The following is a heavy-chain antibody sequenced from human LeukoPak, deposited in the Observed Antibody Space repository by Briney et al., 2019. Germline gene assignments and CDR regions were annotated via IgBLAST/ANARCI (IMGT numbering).Heavy chain of an antibody. Sequence: SQTLSLTCAVSGGSISSGGYSWSWIRQPPGKGLEWIGYIYHSGSTYYNPSLKSRVTISVDRSKNQFSLKLSSMTAADTAVYYCARAPSYSGYAPGGYETTGGLFDYWGQGTLVTVSS. CDR1: GGSISSGGYS. J-gene: IGHJ4*02. CDR3: ARAPSYSGYAPGGYETTGGLFDY. D-gene: IGHD5-12*01. CDR2: IYHSGST. V-gene: IGHV4-30-2*01.